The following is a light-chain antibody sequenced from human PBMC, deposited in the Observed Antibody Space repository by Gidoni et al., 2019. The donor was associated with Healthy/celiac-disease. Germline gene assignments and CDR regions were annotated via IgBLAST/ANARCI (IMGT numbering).Light chain of an antibody. V-gene: IGKV1-8*01. CDR2: AAS. CDR1: QGISSY. J-gene: IGKJ2*01. CDR3: QQYYSYPPT. Sequence: ATRMIQSPSSLSASTGDRVTITCRASQGISSYLAWYQQKPGKAPKLLIYAASTLQSGVPSRFSGSGSGTDFTLTISCLQSEDFATYYCQQYYSYPPTFGQGTKLEIK.